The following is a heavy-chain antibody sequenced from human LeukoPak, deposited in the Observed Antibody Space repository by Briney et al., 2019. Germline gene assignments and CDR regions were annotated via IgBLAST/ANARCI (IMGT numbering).Heavy chain of an antibody. Sequence: ASVKVSCKASGYTFTSYGISWVRQAPGQGLEWMGWISAYNGNTNYAQKLQGRVTMTTDTSTSTAYKELRSLRSDDTAVYYCARDLGYGGSFDYWGQGTLVTVSS. CDR1: GYTFTSYG. CDR2: ISAYNGNT. J-gene: IGHJ4*02. CDR3: ARDLGYGGSFDY. V-gene: IGHV1-18*01. D-gene: IGHD4-23*01.